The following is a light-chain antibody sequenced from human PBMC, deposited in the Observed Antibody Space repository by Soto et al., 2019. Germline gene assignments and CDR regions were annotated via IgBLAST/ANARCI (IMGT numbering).Light chain of an antibody. J-gene: IGLJ1*01. CDR2: EVT. Sequence: QSALAQPASVSGSPRQSITISCTGTNSDVGSYNLVSWFQQHPGKAPKLVIYEVTKRPSGVSDRFSGSKSGNTASLTISGLQAEDEADYYCFSYAGDSVYVFGHGTKVTV. CDR1: NSDVGSYNL. V-gene: IGLV2-23*02. CDR3: FSYAGDSVYV.